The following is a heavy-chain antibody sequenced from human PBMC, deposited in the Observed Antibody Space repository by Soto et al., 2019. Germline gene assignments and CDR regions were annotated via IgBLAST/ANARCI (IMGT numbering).Heavy chain of an antibody. Sequence: PSETLSLTCTVSGGSISSSSYYWGWIRQPPGKGLEWIGSIYYSGSTYYNPSLKSRVTISVDTSKNQFSLKLSSVTAADTAVYYCVSQDRGVLLWSGELLTGSLYGMDILCPGTTHNVSS. J-gene: IGHJ6*02. CDR1: GGSISSSSYY. V-gene: IGHV4-39*01. CDR2: IYYSGST. CDR3: VSQDRGVLLWSGELLTGSLYGMDI. D-gene: IGHD3-10*01.